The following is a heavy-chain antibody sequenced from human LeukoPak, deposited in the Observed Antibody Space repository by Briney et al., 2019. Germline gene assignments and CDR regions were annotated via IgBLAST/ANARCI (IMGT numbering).Heavy chain of an antibody. CDR1: GYTFTSYC. Sequence: ASVKVSCKASGYTFTSYCMHWVRQAPGQGLEWMGIINPSGGSTSYAQKFQGRVTMTRDMSTSTVYMELSSLRSEDTAVYYCARDQTLAYCGGDCPHEAFDICGQGTMVTVSS. V-gene: IGHV1-46*01. CDR2: INPSGGST. J-gene: IGHJ3*02. D-gene: IGHD2-21*02. CDR3: ARDQTLAYCGGDCPHEAFDI.